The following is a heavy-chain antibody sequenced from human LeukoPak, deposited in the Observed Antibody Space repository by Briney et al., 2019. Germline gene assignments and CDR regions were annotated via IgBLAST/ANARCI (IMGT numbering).Heavy chain of an antibody. V-gene: IGHV4-59*08. D-gene: IGHD2/OR15-2a*01. CDR1: GVSIKNYY. J-gene: IGHJ5*02. CDR3: ARQAVIIPTGMEGPWFDP. Sequence: SENLSLTCTVSGVSIKNYYWSWIRQPPGKGLEWIANIYYAGSSNYNPSLKSRVSVSIDASKNHLSLKLTSVTAADTAIYYCARQAVIIPTGMEGPWFDPWGQGTLVAVSS. CDR2: IYYAGSS.